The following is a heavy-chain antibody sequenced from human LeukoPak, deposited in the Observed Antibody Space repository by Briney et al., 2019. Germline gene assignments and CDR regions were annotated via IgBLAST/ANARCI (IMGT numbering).Heavy chain of an antibody. D-gene: IGHD5-12*01. J-gene: IGHJ4*02. Sequence: GTLSLTCAVSGGSISSSNWWSWVRQPPGKGLVWVSRIKPDGSDTNYADSVKGRFTISRDNAKNTVYLQMNSLRAEDTAVYYCARGKYGGYFIDYWGQGTLVTVSS. CDR1: GGSISSSNW. CDR2: IKPDGSDT. V-gene: IGHV3-74*01. CDR3: ARGKYGGYFIDY.